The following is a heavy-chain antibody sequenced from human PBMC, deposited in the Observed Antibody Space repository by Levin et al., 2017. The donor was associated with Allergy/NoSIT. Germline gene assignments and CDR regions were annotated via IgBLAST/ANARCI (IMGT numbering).Heavy chain of an antibody. D-gene: IGHD6-19*01. Sequence: ASVKVSCKASGYTFTGYYMHWVRQVPGQGLEWMGWISPNSGDTNYAQKFQGRVTMTRDTSISTAFMELSSLRSDDTAVYYCARGKAWEAVAGTSRYWGQGTLVTVSS. V-gene: IGHV1-2*02. CDR2: ISPNSGDT. J-gene: IGHJ4*02. CDR1: GYTFTGYY. CDR3: ARGKAWEAVAGTSRY.